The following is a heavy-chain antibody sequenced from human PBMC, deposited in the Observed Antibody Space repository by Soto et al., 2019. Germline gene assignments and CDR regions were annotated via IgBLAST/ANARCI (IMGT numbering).Heavy chain of an antibody. Sequence: PGESLKISCKGSGYSFTSYWIGWVRQMPGKGLEWMGIIYPGDSDTRYSPSFQGQVTISADKSISTAYLQWSSLKASDTAMYYCARSRYYCDSSGYYYDHAFDIWGQGTMVTVSS. CDR3: ARSRYYCDSSGYYYDHAFDI. J-gene: IGHJ3*02. CDR2: IYPGDSDT. D-gene: IGHD3-22*01. V-gene: IGHV5-51*01. CDR1: GYSFTSYW.